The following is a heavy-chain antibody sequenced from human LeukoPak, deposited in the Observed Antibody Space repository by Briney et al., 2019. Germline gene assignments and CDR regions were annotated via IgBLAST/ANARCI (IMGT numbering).Heavy chain of an antibody. CDR3: ASSRGSQNAFDI. D-gene: IGHD3-16*01. Sequence: ETLSLTCTVSGGSISSYYWSWVRQAPGKGLEWVSAISGNGGSTYYADSAKGRFTISRDNSKNTLYLQMNSLRAEDTAVYYCASSRGSQNAFDIWGQGTMVTVSS. CDR1: GGSISSYY. V-gene: IGHV3-23*01. CDR2: ISGNGGST. J-gene: IGHJ3*02.